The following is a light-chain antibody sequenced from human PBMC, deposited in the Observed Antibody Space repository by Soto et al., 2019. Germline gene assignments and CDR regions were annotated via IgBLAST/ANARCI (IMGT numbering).Light chain of an antibody. V-gene: IGKV3-11*01. CDR1: ESVSRN. CDR3: QKRSNWPRT. Sequence: EMAVTQSPATLSVSRGEGVPLSCRASESVSRNLAWYQQKTGQAPRIVIYGESTRATDIPDRFSGSGSGTDFNLTISRLEPEDLAVYFCQKRSNWPRTCGQGTKVEI. CDR2: GES. J-gene: IGKJ1*01.